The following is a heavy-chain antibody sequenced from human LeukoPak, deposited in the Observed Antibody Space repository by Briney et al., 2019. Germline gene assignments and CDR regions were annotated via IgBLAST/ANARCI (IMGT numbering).Heavy chain of an antibody. CDR2: INPNSGGT. V-gene: IGHV1-2*02. D-gene: IGHD5-12*01. CDR3: AREEGRDIRFDP. CDR1: GYTFTSYG. J-gene: IGHJ5*02. Sequence: ASVKVSCKASGYTFTSYGISWVRQAPGQGLEWMGWINPNSGGTNYAQKFQGRVTMTRDTSISTAYMELSRLRSDDTAVYYCAREEGRDIRFDPWGQGTLVTVSS.